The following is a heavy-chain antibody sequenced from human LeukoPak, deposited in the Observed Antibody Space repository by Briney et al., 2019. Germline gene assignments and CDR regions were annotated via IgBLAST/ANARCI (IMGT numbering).Heavy chain of an antibody. J-gene: IGHJ6*03. V-gene: IGHV3-21*01. CDR1: GFTFNSYS. CDR2: INSGNSNI. CDR3: ARESSWYDYYYYYMDV. Sequence: PGGSLRLSCAASGFTFNSYSMNWVRQAPGKGLEWVSSINSGNSNIYYADSVRGRFTISRDNAKNLLYLQMNSLRAEDTAVYYCARESSWYDYYYYYMDVWGKGTTVTISS. D-gene: IGHD6-13*01.